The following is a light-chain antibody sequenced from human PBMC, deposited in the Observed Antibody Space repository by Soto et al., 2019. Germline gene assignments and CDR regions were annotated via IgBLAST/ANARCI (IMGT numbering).Light chain of an antibody. Sequence: DIQMTQSPSTLSASVGDRVTITYRASESISGWLAWYQQKPGEAPKLLIYDASTLESGVPSRFSGSGSETQFTLTISSLQPEDFATYYCQQHYTYTWTFGQGTKVDI. J-gene: IGKJ1*01. V-gene: IGKV1-5*01. CDR3: QQHYTYTWT. CDR2: DAS. CDR1: ESISGW.